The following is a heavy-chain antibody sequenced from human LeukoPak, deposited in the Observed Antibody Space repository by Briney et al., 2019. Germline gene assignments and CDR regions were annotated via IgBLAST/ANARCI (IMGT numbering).Heavy chain of an antibody. Sequence: GGSLRLSCAASGFTFSNYWMHWVRQAPGKGLVWVSHINSDGSTTSYADSVKGRFTFSRDNAKNTLFLQMSSLRVEDTAVYYCVRVGGETTGPNWGQGTLATVSS. V-gene: IGHV3-74*01. D-gene: IGHD4-17*01. CDR2: INSDGSTT. CDR1: GFTFSNYW. CDR3: VRVGGETTGPN. J-gene: IGHJ4*02.